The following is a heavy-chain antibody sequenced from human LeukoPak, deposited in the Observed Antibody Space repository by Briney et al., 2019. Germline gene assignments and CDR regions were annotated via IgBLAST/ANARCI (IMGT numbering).Heavy chain of an antibody. CDR1: GYTFTSYG. D-gene: IGHD3-22*01. Sequence: EASVKVSCKASGYTFTSYGISWVRQAPGQGLEWMGWISAYNGNTNYAQKVQGRVTMTTGTSTSTAYMELRSLRSDDTAVYYCARGSTARYYYDSSGYYRGAVDYWGQGTLVTVSS. CDR2: ISAYNGNT. J-gene: IGHJ4*02. CDR3: ARGSTARYYYDSSGYYRGAVDY. V-gene: IGHV1-18*01.